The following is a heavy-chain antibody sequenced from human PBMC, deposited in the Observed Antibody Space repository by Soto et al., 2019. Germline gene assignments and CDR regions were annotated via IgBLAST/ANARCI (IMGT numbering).Heavy chain of an antibody. V-gene: IGHV3-21*01. CDR2: ISSSSSYI. CDR3: ARDLGNSPFYYDDSSGYYSANWFDP. CDR1: GFTFSSYS. Sequence: GGSLRLSCAASGFTFSSYSMNWVRQAPGKGLEWVSSISSSSSYIYYADSVKGRFTISRDNAKNSLYLQMNSLRAEDTAVYYCARDLGNSPFYYDDSSGYYSANWFDPWGQGTLVTVSS. J-gene: IGHJ5*02. D-gene: IGHD3-22*01.